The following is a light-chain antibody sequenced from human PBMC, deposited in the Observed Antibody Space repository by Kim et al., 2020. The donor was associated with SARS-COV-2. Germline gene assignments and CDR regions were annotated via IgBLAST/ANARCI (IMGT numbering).Light chain of an antibody. CDR2: GAS. CDR3: QQYNIWPSRMYT. V-gene: IGKV3-15*01. Sequence: EIVMTQSPATLSVSPGERATLSCRASQSVSSNLAWYLQKPGQAPRLLIFGASTRATGIPLRFSGSGSGTEFTLTISSLQSEDFAIYYCQQYNIWPSRMYTFGQGTKLEI. CDR1: QSVSSN. J-gene: IGKJ2*01.